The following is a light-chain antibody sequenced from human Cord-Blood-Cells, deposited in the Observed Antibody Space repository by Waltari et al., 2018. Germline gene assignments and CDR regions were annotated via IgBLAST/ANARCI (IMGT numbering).Light chain of an antibody. Sequence: QSALSQPASMSGSPGQSITISCTGTSSDVGGYNYVSWYQQHPGKAPKLMIYDLSNRPSGVSNRFSGSKSGNTASLTISGLQAEDEADYYCSSYTSSSTLVFGGGTKLTVL. J-gene: IGLJ3*02. CDR1: SSDVGGYNY. V-gene: IGLV2-14*03. CDR3: SSYTSSSTLV. CDR2: DLS.